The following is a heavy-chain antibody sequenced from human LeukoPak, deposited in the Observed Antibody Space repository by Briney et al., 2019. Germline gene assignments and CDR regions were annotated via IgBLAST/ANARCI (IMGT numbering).Heavy chain of an antibody. J-gene: IGHJ4*02. V-gene: IGHV3-30*04. CDR1: GFTFSSYA. D-gene: IGHD6-6*01. CDR2: ISYDGSNK. Sequence: GRSLRLSCAASGFTFSSYAMHWVRQAPGKGLEWVAVISYDGSNKYYADSVKGRFTISRDNSKNTLYLQMNSLRAEDTAVYYCAKDQEYSSSLVIDYWGQGTLVTVSS. CDR3: AKDQEYSSSLVIDY.